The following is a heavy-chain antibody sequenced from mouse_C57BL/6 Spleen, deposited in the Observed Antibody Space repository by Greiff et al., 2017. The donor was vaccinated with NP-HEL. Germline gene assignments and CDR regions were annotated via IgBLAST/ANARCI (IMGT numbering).Heavy chain of an antibody. CDR3: ARSGGYYGSSYSWFAY. Sequence: QVQLQQSGAELARPGASVKLSCKASGYTFTSYGISWVKQRTGQGLEWIGEIYPRSGNTYYNEKFKGKATLTADKSSSTAYRELRSLTSEDSAVYFCARSGGYYGSSYSWFAYWGQGTRVTVSA. D-gene: IGHD1-1*01. V-gene: IGHV1-81*01. J-gene: IGHJ3*01. CDR1: GYTFTSYG. CDR2: IYPRSGNT.